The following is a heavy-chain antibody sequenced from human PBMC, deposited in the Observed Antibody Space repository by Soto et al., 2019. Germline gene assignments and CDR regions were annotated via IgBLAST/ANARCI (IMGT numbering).Heavy chain of an antibody. V-gene: IGHV3-23*01. CDR3: ASDPAFY. CDR1: GFTFSNYA. Sequence: EVQLLESGGGLVQPGGSLRLSCAASGFTFSNYAMEWVRQAPGKGLEWVSTISASGASTYYADSVKGRFTISRDNSKNTVYLQMNSPRADDTAVYYCASDPAFYWGQGTLVTVSS. J-gene: IGHJ4*02. CDR2: ISASGAST.